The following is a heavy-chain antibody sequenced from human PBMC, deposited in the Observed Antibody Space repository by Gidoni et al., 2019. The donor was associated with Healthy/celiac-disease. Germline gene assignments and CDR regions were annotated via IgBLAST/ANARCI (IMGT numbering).Heavy chain of an antibody. CDR1: GGSISSSSYY. CDR2: IYYSGST. Sequence: QLQLQESGPGLVKPSETLSLTCTVSGGSISSSSYYWGWIRQPPGKGLEWIGSIYYSGSTYYNPSLKSRVTISVDTSKNQFSLKLSSVTAADTAVYYCARRGSIAVAGHFDYWGQGTLVTVSS. CDR3: ARRGSIAVAGHFDY. J-gene: IGHJ4*02. D-gene: IGHD6-19*01. V-gene: IGHV4-39*01.